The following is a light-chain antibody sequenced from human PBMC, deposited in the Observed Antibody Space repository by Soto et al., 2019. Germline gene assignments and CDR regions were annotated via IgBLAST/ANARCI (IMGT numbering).Light chain of an antibody. V-gene: IGKV3-11*01. CDR1: QSVSSH. CDR3: QQRSNWPLMYT. CDR2: DAS. J-gene: IGKJ2*01. Sequence: EIVLTQSPATLSLSPGERATLSCRASQSVSSHLVWYQQKPGQAPRLLIYDASNRATGIPARFSGSGSGTDFTLTISSLEPEDFAVYSCQQRSNWPLMYTFGQGTKLEIK.